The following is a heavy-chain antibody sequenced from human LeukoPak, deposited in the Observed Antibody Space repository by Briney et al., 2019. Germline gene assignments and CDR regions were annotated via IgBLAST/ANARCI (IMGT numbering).Heavy chain of an antibody. CDR2: ISGNGKTT. V-gene: IGHV3-23*01. D-gene: IGHD3-3*01. CDR3: PRESVRSGSLKWFDP. CDR1: GFTFSSYW. J-gene: IGHJ5*02. Sequence: GGSLRLSCAASGFTFSSYWMSWVRQTPGKGLEWVSAISGNGKTTYYADSVRGRFIISRDNSKNTLYLQMNSLRDEDTATYYCPRESVRSGSLKWFDPWGQGTLVTVSS.